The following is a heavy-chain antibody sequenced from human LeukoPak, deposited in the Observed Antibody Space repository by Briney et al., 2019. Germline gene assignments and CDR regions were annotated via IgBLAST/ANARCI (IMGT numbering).Heavy chain of an antibody. CDR1: GFTFSSYG. CDR2: IWYDGSNK. CDR3: AKDVKADGVWDVDQ. J-gene: IGHJ4*02. D-gene: IGHD4-17*01. V-gene: IGHV3-33*06. Sequence: HPGGSLRLSCAASGFTFSSYGMHWVRQAPGKGLEWVAVIWYDGSNKYYADSVRGRFTISRDDSRNLVFLHMDSLRVEDTALYYCAKDVKADGVWDVDQWGQGTLVTVSS.